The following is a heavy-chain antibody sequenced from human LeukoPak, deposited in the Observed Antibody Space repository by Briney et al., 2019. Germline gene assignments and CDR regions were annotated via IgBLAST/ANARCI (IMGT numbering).Heavy chain of an antibody. Sequence: SVKVSCKASGGTFSSYAISWVRQAPGQGLEWMGGIIPIFGTANYAQKFQGRVTITTDESTSTAYMELSILRSEDTAVYYCARVSYGPGGYFDYWGQGTLVTVSS. V-gene: IGHV1-69*05. D-gene: IGHD5-18*01. J-gene: IGHJ4*02. CDR1: GGTFSSYA. CDR3: ARVSYGPGGYFDY. CDR2: IIPIFGTA.